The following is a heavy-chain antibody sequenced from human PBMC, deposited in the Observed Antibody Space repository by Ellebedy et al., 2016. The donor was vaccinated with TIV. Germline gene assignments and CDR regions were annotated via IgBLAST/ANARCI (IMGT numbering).Heavy chain of an antibody. Sequence: AASVKVSCKASGGTFSSYAISWVRQAPGQGLEWMGGFIPIFGTANYAQKFQGRVTITADESTSTVYMELSSLRSEDTAVYYCARGVDYDFWTGYYKFDPWGQGTLVTVYS. D-gene: IGHD3-3*01. CDR2: FIPIFGTA. CDR1: GGTFSSYA. V-gene: IGHV1-69*13. J-gene: IGHJ5*02. CDR3: ARGVDYDFWTGYYKFDP.